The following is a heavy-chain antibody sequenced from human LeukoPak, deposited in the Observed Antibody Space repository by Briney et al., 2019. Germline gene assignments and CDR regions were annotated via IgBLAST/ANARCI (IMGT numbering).Heavy chain of an antibody. CDR3: ARDGSPGIPDF. D-gene: IGHD2-2*03. J-gene: IGHJ4*02. CDR2: INTDDSSI. CDR1: GFTFSDYW. V-gene: IGHV3-74*03. Sequence: PGGSLRLSCAASGFTFSDYWMHWVRQAPGKGLVWVSRINTDDSSITYTDSVKGRFTISRDNAKNTLYLQMNSLRAEDTAVYFCARDGSPGIPDFWSQGTLVTVSS.